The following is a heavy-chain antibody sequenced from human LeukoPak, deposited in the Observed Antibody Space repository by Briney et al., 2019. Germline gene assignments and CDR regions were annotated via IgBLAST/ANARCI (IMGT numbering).Heavy chain of an antibody. CDR2: ISGRGINT. Sequence: PGGSLRLSCAASGFTFSSYAVSWVRQAPGKGLEWVSAISGRGINTYYAASVKGRFTISRDNSKNTLYLQMNSLRAEDTAVYYCAKAGGAAAGTHKGFDPWGQGTLVTVSS. CDR1: GFTFSSYA. J-gene: IGHJ5*02. V-gene: IGHV3-23*01. CDR3: AKAGGAAAGTHKGFDP. D-gene: IGHD6-13*01.